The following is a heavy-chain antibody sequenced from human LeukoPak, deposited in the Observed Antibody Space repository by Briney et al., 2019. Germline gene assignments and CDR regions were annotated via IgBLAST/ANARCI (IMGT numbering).Heavy chain of an antibody. J-gene: IGHJ3*02. CDR2: ISSSGSTI. Sequence: PGGSLRLSCAASGFTFSSYVMTWVRQAPGKGLEWVSYISSSGSTIYYADSVKGRFTISRDNAKNSLYLQMNSLRAEDTAVYYCARAGDIRLGELSLGRAFDIWGQGTLVTVPS. D-gene: IGHD3-16*02. V-gene: IGHV3-48*04. CDR1: GFTFSSYV. CDR3: ARAGDIRLGELSLGRAFDI.